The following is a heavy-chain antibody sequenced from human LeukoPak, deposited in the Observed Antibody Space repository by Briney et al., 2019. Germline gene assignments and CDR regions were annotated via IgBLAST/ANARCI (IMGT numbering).Heavy chain of an antibody. J-gene: IGHJ4*02. CDR2: ISYDGSNK. CDR1: GFTFSSHA. CDR3: ALPSEYGSGY. Sequence: GGSLRLSCAASGFTFSSHAMHWVRQAPGKGLEWVAVISYDGSNKYYADSVKGRFTISRDNSKNTLYLQMNSLRAEDTAVYYCALPSEYGSGYWGQGTLVTVSS. V-gene: IGHV3-30-3*01. D-gene: IGHD3-10*01.